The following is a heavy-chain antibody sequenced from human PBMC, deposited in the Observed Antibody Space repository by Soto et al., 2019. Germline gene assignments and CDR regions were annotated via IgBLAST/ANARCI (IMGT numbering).Heavy chain of an antibody. Sequence: SETLSLTCTVSGGSISSNNNYWSWIRQPPGEGLEWIGFTSYSGTTSYSPSLKSRVAISLDTSKNQFSLSLSSVTAADTAVYYCARGRGYSYGLDPWGQGTLVTVSS. J-gene: IGHJ5*02. V-gene: IGHV4-30-4*01. D-gene: IGHD5-18*01. CDR3: ARGRGYSYGLDP. CDR1: GGSISSNNNY. CDR2: TSYSGTT.